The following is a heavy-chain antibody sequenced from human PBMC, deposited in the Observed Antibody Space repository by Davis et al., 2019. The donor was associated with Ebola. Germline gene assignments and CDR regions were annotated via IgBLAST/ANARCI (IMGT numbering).Heavy chain of an antibody. CDR1: GYTFTSYG. CDR3: ATDLRAMVQGVTYYYYYGMDV. V-gene: IGHV1-3*01. J-gene: IGHJ6*02. Sequence: AASVKVSCKASGYTFTSYGISWVRQAPGQRLEWMGWINAGNGNTKYSQKFQGRVTITRDTSASTAYMELSSLRSEDTAVYYCATDLRAMVQGVTYYYYYGMDVWGQGTTVTVSS. D-gene: IGHD3-10*01. CDR2: INAGNGNT.